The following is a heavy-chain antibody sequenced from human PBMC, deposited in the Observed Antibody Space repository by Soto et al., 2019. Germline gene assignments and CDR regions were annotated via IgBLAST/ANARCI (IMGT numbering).Heavy chain of an antibody. V-gene: IGHV3-21*04. CDR3: ARGDGTGLYNSGWSPRY. Sequence: EVQLVESGGGLVKPGESLSVSCAASGFTFSYYSLHWVRQAPGKGLEWVSSISGSSTYIYYADRVKGRFTISRDNAKNSLYLRMGSLRAEDTAVYYCARGDGTGLYNSGWSPRYWGQGTLVTVSS. D-gene: IGHD6-19*01. CDR1: GFTFSYYS. J-gene: IGHJ4*02. CDR2: ISGSSTYI.